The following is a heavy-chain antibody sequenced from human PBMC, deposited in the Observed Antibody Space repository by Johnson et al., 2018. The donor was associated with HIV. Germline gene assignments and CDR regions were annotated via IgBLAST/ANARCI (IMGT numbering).Heavy chain of an antibody. CDR1: GFTFSSYA. CDR2: LYSGGST. D-gene: IGHD1-26*01. J-gene: IGHJ3*01. V-gene: IGHV3-NL1*01. Sequence: QVQLVESGGGVVQPGRSLRLSCAASGFTFSSYAMHWVRQAPGKGLEWVSTLYSGGSTYYADSVKGRFTISRDNSKNTLYLQMNSLRAEDTAVYYCAQLLQVKVFDVWGQGTMVTVSS. CDR3: AQLLQVKVFDV.